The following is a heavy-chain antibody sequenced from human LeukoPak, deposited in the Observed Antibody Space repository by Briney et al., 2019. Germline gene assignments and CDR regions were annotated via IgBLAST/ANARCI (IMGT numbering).Heavy chain of an antibody. CDR2: IVVGSGNT. D-gene: IGHD3-16*01. CDR1: EFTFTSSA. Sequence: SVKVSCKASEFTFTSSAVQWVRQARGQRLEWIGWIVVGSGNTNYAQKFQERVTITRDTSTSTAYMELSSLRSEDTAVYYCAAGPPPARSPGLWGQGTLVTVSS. CDR3: AAGPPPARSPGL. J-gene: IGHJ4*02. V-gene: IGHV1-58*01.